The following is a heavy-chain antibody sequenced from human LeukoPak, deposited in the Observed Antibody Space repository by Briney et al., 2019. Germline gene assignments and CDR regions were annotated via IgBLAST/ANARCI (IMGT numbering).Heavy chain of an antibody. J-gene: IGHJ4*02. CDR2: IYSGGST. V-gene: IGHV3-53*01. CDR3: ARDSVGATNYFDY. D-gene: IGHD1-26*01. Sequence: GGSLRLSCAASGFTVSSNYMSWVRQAPGKGLEWVSVIYSGGSTYYADSVKGRFTISRDNSKNTLYLQMNSLRAEDTAVYYCARDSVGATNYFDYWGQGTLVTVSS. CDR1: GFTVSSNY.